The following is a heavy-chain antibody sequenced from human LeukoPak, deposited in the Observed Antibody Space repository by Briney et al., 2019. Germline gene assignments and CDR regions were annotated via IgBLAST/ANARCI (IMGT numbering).Heavy chain of an antibody. J-gene: IGHJ3*02. Sequence: SPSETLSLTCTVSGGSISSSYWNWTRQPPGRGLEWIGDIHYSGSTNYNPSLKSRVTISVDTSKNQFSLKLSSVTAADTAVYYCARRAFRGTKLRDAFDIWGQGTMVTVSS. D-gene: IGHD4-17*01. CDR3: ARRAFRGTKLRDAFDI. CDR1: GGSISSSY. CDR2: IHYSGST. V-gene: IGHV4-59*08.